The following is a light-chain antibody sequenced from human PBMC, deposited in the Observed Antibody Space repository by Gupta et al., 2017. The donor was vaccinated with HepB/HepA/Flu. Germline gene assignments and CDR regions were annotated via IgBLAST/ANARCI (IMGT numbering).Light chain of an antibody. CDR2: DVS. J-gene: IGLJ2*01. CDR1: SSDVGGFDY. CDR3: SSYTSGSTLVV. V-gene: IGLV2-14*01. Sequence: QSALTQIASVSGSPGQSITISCTGTSSDVGGFDYVSWYQQYPGKAPKVMIYDVSNRPSGVSNRFSGSKSGNTASLTISGRQAEDEADYYCSSYTSGSTLVVCGGGTKLTVL.